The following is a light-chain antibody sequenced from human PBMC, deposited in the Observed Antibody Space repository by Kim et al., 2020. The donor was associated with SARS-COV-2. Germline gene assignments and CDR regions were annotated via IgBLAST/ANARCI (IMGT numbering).Light chain of an antibody. Sequence: QSFTISATGTSSDVGGYNYVSWYQQHPGKAPKLMIYDVSKRPSGVPDRFSGSKSGNTASLTISGLQAEDEADYYCCSYAGSYTFYVFGTGTKVTVL. V-gene: IGLV2-11*01. CDR2: DVS. J-gene: IGLJ1*01. CDR3: CSYAGSYTFYV. CDR1: SSDVGGYNY.